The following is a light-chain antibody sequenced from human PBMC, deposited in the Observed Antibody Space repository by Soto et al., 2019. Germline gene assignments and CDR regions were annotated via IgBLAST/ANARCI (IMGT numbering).Light chain of an antibody. Sequence: EIVLTQSPATLSLSPGERATLSCRASQSVSSYLAWFQQKPGQGPRVLIYDASNRATGIPARFSGSGSGTDFTLTISSLQPEDFGVYYCLQRSDWPYTFGKGTKLEIK. CDR2: DAS. J-gene: IGKJ2*01. V-gene: IGKV3-11*01. CDR1: QSVSSY. CDR3: LQRSDWPYT.